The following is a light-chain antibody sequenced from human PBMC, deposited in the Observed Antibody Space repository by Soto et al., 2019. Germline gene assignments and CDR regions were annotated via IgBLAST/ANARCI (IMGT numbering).Light chain of an antibody. V-gene: IGKV3-11*01. Sequence: EIVLTQSPATLSLSPGERAVLSCRASQGVGTYLAWYQQRPGQAPRLLIYGASNRATGIPARFSGSGSGTDFTLTIGSLEPEDLAVCFWQQRNDWLTFGGGTKVEIK. CDR3: QQRNDWLT. CDR1: QGVGTY. J-gene: IGKJ4*01. CDR2: GAS.